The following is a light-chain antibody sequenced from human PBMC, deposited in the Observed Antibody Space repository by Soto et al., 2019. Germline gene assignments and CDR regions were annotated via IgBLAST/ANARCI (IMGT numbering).Light chain of an antibody. CDR1: SSDVGSYNL. Sequence: QSVLTQPASVSGSPGQSITISCTGTSSDVGSYNLVSWYQHHPGKAPKLMIYEGSNRPSGLSTRFSGSKSGNPASLTISGLQAEDGADYYCSSYAGAVVFGGGTKLTVL. J-gene: IGLJ2*01. CDR2: EGS. V-gene: IGLV2-23*01. CDR3: SSYAGAVV.